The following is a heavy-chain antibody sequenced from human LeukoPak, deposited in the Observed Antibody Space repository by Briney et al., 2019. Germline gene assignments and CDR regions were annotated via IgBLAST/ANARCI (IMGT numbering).Heavy chain of an antibody. CDR1: GGSFSGYY. CDR3: ARGLGGSYYFDH. D-gene: IGHD1-26*01. Sequence: PSETLSLTCAVYGGSFSGYYWSWIRQPPGEGLDWIGEIIHSGGINYNPSLKSRVTISVDTSKNQFSLNLNSINAADTAVYYCARGLGGSYYFDHWGQGTLVTVSS. CDR2: IIHSGGI. V-gene: IGHV4-34*01. J-gene: IGHJ4*02.